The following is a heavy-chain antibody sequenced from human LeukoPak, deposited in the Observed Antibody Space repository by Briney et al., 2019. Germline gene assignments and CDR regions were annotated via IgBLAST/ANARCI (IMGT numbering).Heavy chain of an antibody. CDR3: AREPSRGGSYYGAWFDP. Sequence: ASVKVSCKASGYTFTSYYMHWVRQAPGQGLEWMGIINPSGGSTSYAQKFQGRVTMTRDMSTSTVYMELSSLRSEDTAMYYCAREPSRGGSYYGAWFDPWGQGTLVTVSS. CDR1: GYTFTSYY. J-gene: IGHJ5*02. V-gene: IGHV1-46*01. CDR2: INPSGGST. D-gene: IGHD1-26*01.